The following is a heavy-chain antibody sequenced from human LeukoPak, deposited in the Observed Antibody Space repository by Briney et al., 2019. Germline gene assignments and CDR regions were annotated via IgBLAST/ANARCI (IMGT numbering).Heavy chain of an antibody. J-gene: IGHJ4*02. Sequence: PGGSLRLSCAASGFTFSSYGMHWVRQAPGKGLEWVAVISYDGSNKHYADSVKGRFTISRDNSKNTLYLQMNSLRAEDTAVYYCAKDKVQWELTYYFDYWGQGTLVTVSS. CDR3: AKDKVQWELTYYFDY. V-gene: IGHV3-30*18. D-gene: IGHD1-26*01. CDR1: GFTFSSYG. CDR2: ISYDGSNK.